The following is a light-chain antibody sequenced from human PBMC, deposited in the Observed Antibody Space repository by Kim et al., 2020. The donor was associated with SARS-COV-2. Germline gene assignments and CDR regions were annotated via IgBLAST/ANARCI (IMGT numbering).Light chain of an antibody. CDR1: SGDVGSYNL. J-gene: IGLJ2*01. V-gene: IGLV2-23*02. CDR3: CSYAGSSTSVV. Sequence: QAFTISCTGTSGDVGSYNLVSWYQQHPGKAPKLMIYEVSKRPSGVSNRFSGSKSGNTASLTISGLQAEDEADYYCCSYAGSSTSVVFGGGTQLTVL. CDR2: EVS.